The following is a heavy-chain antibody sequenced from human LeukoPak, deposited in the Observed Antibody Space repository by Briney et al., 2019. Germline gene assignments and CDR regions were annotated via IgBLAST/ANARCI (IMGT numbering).Heavy chain of an antibody. Sequence: SETLSLTCTVSGGSISSSSHYWGWIRQPPGKDLEWIGSIYYSGSTYYNPSLKSRVTISVDTSKNQFSLKLSSVTAADMAVYYCARESMVTTLLDYWGQGTLVTVSS. J-gene: IGHJ4*02. CDR2: IYYSGST. D-gene: IGHD4-17*01. CDR3: ARESMVTTLLDY. CDR1: GGSISSSSHY. V-gene: IGHV4-39*02.